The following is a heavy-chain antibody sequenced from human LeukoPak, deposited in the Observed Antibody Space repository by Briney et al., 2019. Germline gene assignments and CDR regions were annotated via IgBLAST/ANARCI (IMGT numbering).Heavy chain of an antibody. D-gene: IGHD6-19*01. CDR2: IKQDGSEK. CDR3: AREWAGPSFDY. V-gene: IGHV3-7*01. CDR1: GFTFSSYW. J-gene: IGHJ4*02. Sequence: GGSLRLSCAASGFTFSSYWMSWVRQAPGKGLEWVANIKQDGSEKSYVDSVKGRFTISRDNTKNSLYLQMNSLRAEDTAVYFCAREWAGPSFDYWGQGTLVTVSS.